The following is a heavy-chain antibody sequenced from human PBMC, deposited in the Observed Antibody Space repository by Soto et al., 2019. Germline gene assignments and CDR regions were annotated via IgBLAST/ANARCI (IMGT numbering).Heavy chain of an antibody. J-gene: IGHJ4*02. CDR2: IYYSGST. V-gene: IGHV4-59*01. CDR3: ARVKVVLEAAAGFDY. D-gene: IGHD6-13*01. CDR1: GGSISSYY. Sequence: ETLSLTFTVSGGSISSYYCSWIRQPPGKGLEWIRYIYYSGSTNCSPSLKSRVTISVDTSKNQFSLKLSSVSAADTAGYYCARVKVVLEAAAGFDYWGQGTLVTVSS.